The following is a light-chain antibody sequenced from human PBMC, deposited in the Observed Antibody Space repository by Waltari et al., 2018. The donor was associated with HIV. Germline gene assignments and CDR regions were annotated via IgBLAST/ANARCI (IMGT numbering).Light chain of an antibody. J-gene: IGLJ2*01. CDR3: QSADIGVL. Sequence: SSALTQPPSVSVSPGQTARITCSGDRLSKQYTHWYQQRPGQSPLRVMYKDTERPSGIPERFSGSSSGTTVTLTISGVRAEDEADYFCQSADIGVLFGGGTKLTVL. CDR1: RLSKQY. CDR2: KDT. V-gene: IGLV3-25*03.